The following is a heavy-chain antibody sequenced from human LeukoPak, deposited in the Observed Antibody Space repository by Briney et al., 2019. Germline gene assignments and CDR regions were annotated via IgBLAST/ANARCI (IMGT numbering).Heavy chain of an antibody. CDR1: GDSVSSKSVA. CDR3: ARATVRVYDY. J-gene: IGHJ4*02. D-gene: IGHD3-10*01. CDR2: TYYRPKWFT. Sequence: SQTLSLTCAISGDSVSSKSVAWNWIRQSPSRGLEWLGRTYYRPKWFTDYAVSVKGRMIINPDTSKNQFSLQMNSVTPEDTAVYYCARATVRVYDYWGQGTLVTVSS. V-gene: IGHV6-1*01.